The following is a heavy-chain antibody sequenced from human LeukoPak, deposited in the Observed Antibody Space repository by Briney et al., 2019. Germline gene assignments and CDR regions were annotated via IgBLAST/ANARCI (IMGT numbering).Heavy chain of an antibody. CDR3: AKEGDSVVVAAADY. CDR2: ISGSGGST. V-gene: IGHV3-23*01. D-gene: IGHD2-15*01. CDR1: GFTFSSYA. Sequence: GGSLRLSCAASGFTFSSYAMSWVRQAPGKGLEWVSAISGSGGSTYYADSVKGRFPISRDNSKNTLYLQMNSLRAEDTAVYYCAKEGDSVVVAAADYWGQGTLVTVSS. J-gene: IGHJ4*02.